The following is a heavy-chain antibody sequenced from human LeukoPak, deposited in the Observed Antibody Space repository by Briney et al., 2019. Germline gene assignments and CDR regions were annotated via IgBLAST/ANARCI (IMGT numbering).Heavy chain of an antibody. V-gene: IGHV4-34*01. D-gene: IGHD3-10*01. CDR1: GGSFSGYY. CDR3: ARCSRYYYGSGSYQIDY. CDR2: INHSGST. Sequence: PSETLSLTCAVYGGSFSGYYWSWIRQPPGKGLEWIGEINHSGSTNYNPALKSRLTISVDTSQNQFSLKLSSVAAADTAVYYCARCSRYYYGSGSYQIDYWGQGTLVTVSS. J-gene: IGHJ4*02.